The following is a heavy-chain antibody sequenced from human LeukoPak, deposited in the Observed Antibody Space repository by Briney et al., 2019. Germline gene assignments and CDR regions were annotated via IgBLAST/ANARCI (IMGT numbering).Heavy chain of an antibody. CDR1: GYTFTSYG. J-gene: IGHJ4*02. D-gene: IGHD3-22*01. V-gene: IGHV1-18*01. Sequence: GASVKVSCKASGYTFTSYGISWVRQAPGQGLEWMGWISAYNGNTNYAQKLQGRVTMTTDASTSTAYMELRSLRSDDTAVYYCARVGDYDSSGYADYWGQGTLVTVSS. CDR3: ARVGDYDSSGYADY. CDR2: ISAYNGNT.